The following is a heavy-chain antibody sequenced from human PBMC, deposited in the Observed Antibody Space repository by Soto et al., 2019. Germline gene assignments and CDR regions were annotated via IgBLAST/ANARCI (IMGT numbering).Heavy chain of an antibody. V-gene: IGHV3-74*01. CDR1: GFTFSNAW. D-gene: IGHD3-22*01. Sequence: GRSLRLSCAASGFTFSNAWMSWVRQAPGKGLVWVSRINSDESSIDYADSVKGRFTISRDNAKNTLYLQMNSLRAEDTAVYYCARGGYYRYDAFDIWGQGTMVTVSS. J-gene: IGHJ3*02. CDR2: INSDESSI. CDR3: ARGGYYRYDAFDI.